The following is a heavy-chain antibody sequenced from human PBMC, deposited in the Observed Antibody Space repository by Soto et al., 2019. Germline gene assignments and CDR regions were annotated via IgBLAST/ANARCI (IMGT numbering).Heavy chain of an antibody. CDR1: GGSFSGYY. D-gene: IGHD6-13*01. CDR3: ARERYSSSWHLRAWFDP. CDR2: INHSGST. Sequence: NPSETLSLTCAVYGGSFSGYYWSWIRQPPGKGLEWIGEINHSGSTNYNPSLKSRVTISVDTSKNQFSLKLSSVTAADTAVYYCARERYSSSWHLRAWFDPWGQGTLVTVSS. J-gene: IGHJ5*02. V-gene: IGHV4-34*01.